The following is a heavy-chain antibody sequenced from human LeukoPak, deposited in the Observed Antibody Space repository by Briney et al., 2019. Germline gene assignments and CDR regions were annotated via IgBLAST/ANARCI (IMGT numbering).Heavy chain of an antibody. D-gene: IGHD2-21*01. CDR3: ARSSSVLWWYLDY. CDR1: GFTFSSYE. J-gene: IGHJ4*02. V-gene: IGHV3-48*03. CDR2: IRSSGSTI. Sequence: GGSLRLSCAASGFTFSSYEMNWVRQAPGKGLEWVSYIRSSGSTIYYADSVKGRFTISRDNAKNSLYLQMNSLRAEDTAVYYCARSSSVLWWYLDYWGQGTLVTVSS.